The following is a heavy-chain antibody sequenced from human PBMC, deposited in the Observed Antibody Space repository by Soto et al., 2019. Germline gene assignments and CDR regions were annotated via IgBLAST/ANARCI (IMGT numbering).Heavy chain of an antibody. Sequence: PSETLSLTCSVSGDSINSDKYYWGWIRQHPGKGLEWIGYIYYSGSTYYNPSLKSRVTISVDTSKNQFSLKLSSVTAADTAVYYCASGRVGGVIIDDYWGQGTLVTVSS. CDR1: GDSINSDKYY. D-gene: IGHD3-16*02. V-gene: IGHV4-31*03. CDR2: IYYSGST. CDR3: ASGRVGGVIIDDY. J-gene: IGHJ4*02.